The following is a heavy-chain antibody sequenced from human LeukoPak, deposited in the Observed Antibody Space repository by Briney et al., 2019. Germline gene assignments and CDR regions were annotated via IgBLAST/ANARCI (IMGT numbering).Heavy chain of an antibody. D-gene: IGHD5-24*01. Sequence: ASVKVSCKASGYTFTGYYMHWVRQAPGQGLEWMGWINPNSGGTNYAQKFQGRVTMTRDTSISTAYMELSRLRSDDTAVYYCARSGGSRRWLHLSLDYWGQGTLVTVSS. CDR2: INPNSGGT. J-gene: IGHJ4*02. CDR1: GYTFTGYY. V-gene: IGHV1-2*02. CDR3: ARSGGSRRWLHLSLDY.